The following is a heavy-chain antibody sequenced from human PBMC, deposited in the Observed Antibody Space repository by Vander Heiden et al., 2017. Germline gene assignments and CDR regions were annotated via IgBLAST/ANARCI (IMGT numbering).Heavy chain of an antibody. J-gene: IGHJ6*02. CDR2: INHSGST. Sequence: QVQLQQWGAGLSKPPEPLSLTSAVYGGSFSGYYWSWIRQPPGKGLEWIREINHSGSTNYNPSLKSRVTISVDTSKNQFSLKLSSVTAADTAVYYCARGRGYCSSTSCYSDYYYYYGMDVWGQGTTVTVSS. CDR3: ARGRGYCSSTSCYSDYYYYYGMDV. D-gene: IGHD2-2*01. CDR1: GGSFSGYY. V-gene: IGHV4-34*01.